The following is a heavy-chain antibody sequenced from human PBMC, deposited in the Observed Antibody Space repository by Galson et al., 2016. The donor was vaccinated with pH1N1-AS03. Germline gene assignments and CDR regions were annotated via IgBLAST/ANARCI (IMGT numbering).Heavy chain of an antibody. D-gene: IGHD4-17*01. CDR3: AHFLYGDYATWFDP. CDR1: GFSLSTSGVG. CDR2: IYWDDDK. J-gene: IGHJ5*02. V-gene: IGHV2-5*02. Sequence: PALVKPTQTLTLTCTFSGFSLSTSGVGVGWIRQPPGKALEWLALIYWDDDKHYSPSLKSRLTITEDTSKNQVVLTMTNMDPVDTATYYCAHFLYGDYATWFDPWGQGTLVTVS.